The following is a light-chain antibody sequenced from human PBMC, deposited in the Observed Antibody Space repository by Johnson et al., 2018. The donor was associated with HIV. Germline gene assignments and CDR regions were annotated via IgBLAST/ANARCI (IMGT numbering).Light chain of an antibody. CDR1: SSNIGNNY. CDR3: GTWDSSLGTYV. V-gene: IGLV1-51*02. Sequence: QSVLTQPPSVSAAPGQKVTISCSGSSSNIGNNYVSWYQQLPGTAPKLLIYENNKRPSGIPDRFSGSKSGTSATLDITGLQTGDEADYYCGTWDSSLGTYVFCTGAKVTVL. J-gene: IGLJ1*01. CDR2: ENN.